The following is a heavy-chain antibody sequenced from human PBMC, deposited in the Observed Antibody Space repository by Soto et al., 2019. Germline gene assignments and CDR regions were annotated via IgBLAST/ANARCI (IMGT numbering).Heavy chain of an antibody. CDR3: ARAGSITMIVVANDAFDI. CDR1: GGSISSGGYY. D-gene: IGHD3-22*01. CDR2: IYYSGST. V-gene: IGHV4-31*03. J-gene: IGHJ3*02. Sequence: PSETLSLTCTVSGGSISSGGYYWSWIRQHPGKGLEWIGYIYYSGSTYYNPSLKSRVTISVDTSKNQFSLKLSSVTAADTAVYYCARAGSITMIVVANDAFDIWGQGTMVTVS.